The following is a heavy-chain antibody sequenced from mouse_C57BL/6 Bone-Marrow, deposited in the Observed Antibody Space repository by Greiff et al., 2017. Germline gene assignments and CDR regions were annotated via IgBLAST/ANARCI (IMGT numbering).Heavy chain of an antibody. D-gene: IGHD2-4*01. J-gene: IGHJ3*01. Sequence: VQVVESGAELARPGASVKMSCKASGYTFTSYTMHWVNQRPGQGLEWIGYINPSSGYTKYNQTFKDKATLTADKSTSTDYMQLSSQKSEDSAVYYGASRYYDYDEFAYWGQGTLVTVSA. CDR2: INPSSGYT. CDR1: GYTFTSYT. V-gene: IGHV1-4*01. CDR3: ASRYYDYDEFAY.